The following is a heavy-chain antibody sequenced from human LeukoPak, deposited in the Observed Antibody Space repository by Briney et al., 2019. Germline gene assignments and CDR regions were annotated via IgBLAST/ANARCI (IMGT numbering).Heavy chain of an antibody. Sequence: SETLSLTCTVSGGSISSNYWSWIRQPPGKGLEWIGYIYYSGTTNYNPSLKSRVTISVVTSKNQFSLKLSSVTAADTAVYYCARGGHSGSYYDFDYWGQGTLVTVSS. CDR3: ARGGHSGSYYDFDY. J-gene: IGHJ4*02. CDR1: GGSISSNY. D-gene: IGHD1-26*01. V-gene: IGHV4-59*01. CDR2: IYYSGTT.